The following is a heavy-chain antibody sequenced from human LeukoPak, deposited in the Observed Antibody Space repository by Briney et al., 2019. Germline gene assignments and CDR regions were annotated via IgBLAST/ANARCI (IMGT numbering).Heavy chain of an antibody. CDR3: VREARGYHYTYFDY. CDR1: GFTLGSHD. Sequence: GGSLRLSCAASGFTLGSHDMHWVRQIPGQGLEWVAAVSSGFHVFFADSVQGRFTVSREDARNSLYLQMNSLRAGDTAVYYCVREARGYHYTYFDYWGQGTLVTVSS. CDR2: VSSGFHV. J-gene: IGHJ4*02. D-gene: IGHD5-18*01. V-gene: IGHV3-13*01.